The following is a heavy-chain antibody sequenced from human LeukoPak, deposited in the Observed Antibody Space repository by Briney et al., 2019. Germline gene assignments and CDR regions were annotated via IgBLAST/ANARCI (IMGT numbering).Heavy chain of an antibody. Sequence: GGSLRLSCAASGFTFSIYSMIWVRQARGKGLEWVSCISSGGTNIYYADSVRGRFTISRDNAKNSLYLQMNSLRAEDTAVYYCARVGGYCSSVSNCYGDYWGQGTLVTVSS. CDR2: ISSGGTNI. V-gene: IGHV3-21*01. J-gene: IGHJ4*02. D-gene: IGHD2-2*03. CDR1: GFTFSIYS. CDR3: ARVGGYCSSVSNCYGDY.